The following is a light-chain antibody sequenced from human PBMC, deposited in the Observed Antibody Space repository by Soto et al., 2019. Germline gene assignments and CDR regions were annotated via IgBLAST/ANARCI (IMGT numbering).Light chain of an antibody. Sequence: DIQMTQSPSTLSASIGDRVTITCRASQSTTGWLAWYQQKPGKAPKLLIYGTSSLETGVPSRFSASGSGTEFTLTITYLQPDDFATYYCQQYSPYSYSFGQGTKLEIK. CDR2: GTS. V-gene: IGKV1-5*03. CDR3: QQYSPYSYS. J-gene: IGKJ2*03. CDR1: QSTTGW.